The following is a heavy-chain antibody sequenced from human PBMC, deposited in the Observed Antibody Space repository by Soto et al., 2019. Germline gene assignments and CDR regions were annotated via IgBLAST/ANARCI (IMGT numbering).Heavy chain of an antibody. J-gene: IGHJ6*03. D-gene: IGHD3-10*01. CDR2: IKSKTDGGTT. Sequence: PGGSLRLSCAASGFTFSNAWMSWVRRAPGKGLEWVGRIKSKTDGGTTDYAAPVKGRFTISRDDSKNTLYLQMNSLKTEDTAVYYCTTDLRPMVRGVDDPKLHYYYYYYMDVWGKGTTVTVSS. V-gene: IGHV3-15*01. CDR3: TTDLRPMVRGVDDPKLHYYYYYYMDV. CDR1: GFTFSNAW.